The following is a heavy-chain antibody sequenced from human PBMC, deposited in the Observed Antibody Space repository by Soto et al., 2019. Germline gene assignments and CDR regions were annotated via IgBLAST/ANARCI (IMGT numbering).Heavy chain of an antibody. Sequence: GSLRLSCAASGFTFSSFGMSWVRQAPGKGLEWVSGISGSGSDTYYADSVKGRFTISRDNSKNTLYLQVSSLRGDDTAVYYCASNSATHDYWGQGTLVTVSS. CDR2: ISGSGSDT. V-gene: IGHV3-23*01. J-gene: IGHJ4*02. CDR1: GFTFSSFG. CDR3: ASNSATHDY.